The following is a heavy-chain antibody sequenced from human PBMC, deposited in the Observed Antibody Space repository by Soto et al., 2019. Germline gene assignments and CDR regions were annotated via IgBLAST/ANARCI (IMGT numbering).Heavy chain of an antibody. Sequence: GGSLRLSCAASGFTFSSYAMSGVRQAPGKGLEWVSAISGSGVSTYYEDSVKGRFAVSRDNSKSKLYLQMNSLRDEDTAVYYCAKVPTGEMATVFQAFDIWGQGTMVTVSS. CDR1: GFTFSSYA. V-gene: IGHV3-23*01. J-gene: IGHJ3*02. CDR3: AKVPTGEMATVFQAFDI. CDR2: ISGSGVST. D-gene: IGHD4-4*01.